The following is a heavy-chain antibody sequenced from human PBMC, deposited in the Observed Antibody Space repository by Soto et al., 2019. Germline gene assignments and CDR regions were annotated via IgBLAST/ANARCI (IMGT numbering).Heavy chain of an antibody. CDR1: GGTFSSYA. D-gene: IGHD5-18*01. J-gene: IGHJ6*02. V-gene: IGHV1-69*13. Sequence: GASVKVSCKASGGTFSSYAISWVRQAPGQGLEWMGGIIPIFGTANYAQKFQGRVTITADESTSTAYMELSSLRSEDTAVYYCARGPGYSYGPTLYYYYRMDVWGQGTTVTVSS. CDR2: IIPIFGTA. CDR3: ARGPGYSYGPTLYYYYRMDV.